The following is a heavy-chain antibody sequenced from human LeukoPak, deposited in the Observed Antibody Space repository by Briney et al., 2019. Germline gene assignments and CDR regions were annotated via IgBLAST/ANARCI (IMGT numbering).Heavy chain of an antibody. CDR2: ISSSSSYI. Sequence: GGSLRLSCAASGFTFSSYSMNWVRQAPGKGLKWVSSISSSSSYIYYADSVKGRFTISRDNAKNSLYLQMNSLRAEDTAVYYCARIRNYYDSSGYFEHFDYWGQGTLVTVSS. CDR1: GFTFSSYS. J-gene: IGHJ4*02. V-gene: IGHV3-21*01. D-gene: IGHD3-22*01. CDR3: ARIRNYYDSSGYFEHFDY.